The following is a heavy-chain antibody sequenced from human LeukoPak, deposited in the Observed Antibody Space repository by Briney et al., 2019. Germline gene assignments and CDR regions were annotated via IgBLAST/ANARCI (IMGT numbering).Heavy chain of an antibody. CDR1: GFTFGSYA. Sequence: GGSLRLSCAASGFTFGSYAMSWVRQAPGEGLEWVSAISGSGGSTYYADSVKGRFTISRDNSKNTLYLQMNSLRAEDTAVYYCAKDCSGGSCYLLLGYWGQGTLVTVSS. V-gene: IGHV3-23*01. D-gene: IGHD2-15*01. CDR3: AKDCSGGSCYLLLGY. CDR2: ISGSGGST. J-gene: IGHJ4*02.